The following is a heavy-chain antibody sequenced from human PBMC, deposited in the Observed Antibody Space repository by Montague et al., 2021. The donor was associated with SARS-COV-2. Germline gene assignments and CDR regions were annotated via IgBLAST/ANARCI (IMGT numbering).Heavy chain of an antibody. Sequence: SETLSLTCTVSGGSISTYYWNWIRQFPGQGLEWIGYIYYSGSTNYNPSLQSRVIISIDRSKIQFSLKLNSVTAADTAMYYCARVVYDNSYGLDVWGPGTTVTVSS. CDR1: GGSISTYY. CDR2: IYYSGST. D-gene: IGHD5/OR15-5a*01. J-gene: IGHJ6*02. CDR3: ARVVYDNSYGLDV. V-gene: IGHV4-59*01.